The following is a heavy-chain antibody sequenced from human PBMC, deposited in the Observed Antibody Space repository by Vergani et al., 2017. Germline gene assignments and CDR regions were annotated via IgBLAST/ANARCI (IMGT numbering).Heavy chain of an antibody. CDR3: AGDYGGHPSSSDRLWYFDL. Sequence: QLQLQESGPGLVKPSETLSLTCTVSGGSFSSSSYYWGWIRQPPGKGLEWIGTIYYSGSTYYNPSLKSRVTISVDTSKNQFSLRLSSVTAADTAVYYCAGDYGGHPSSSDRLWYFDLWGRGTLVTVSS. CDR1: GGSFSSSSYY. V-gene: IGHV4-39*07. D-gene: IGHD6-6*01. J-gene: IGHJ2*01. CDR2: IYYSGST.